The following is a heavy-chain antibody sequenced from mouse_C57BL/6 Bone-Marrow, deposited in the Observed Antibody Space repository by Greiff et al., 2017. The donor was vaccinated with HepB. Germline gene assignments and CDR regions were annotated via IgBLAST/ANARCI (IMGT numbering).Heavy chain of an antibody. Sequence: VQVVESGAELVRPGTSVKMSCKASGYTFTNYWIGWAKQRPGHGLEWIGDIYPGGGYTNYNEKFKGKATLTADKSSSTAYMQFSSLTSEDSAIYYCARHYRLSMDYWGQGTSVTVSS. J-gene: IGHJ4*01. CDR2: IYPGGGYT. CDR3: ARHYRLSMDY. V-gene: IGHV1-63*01. CDR1: GYTFTNYW. D-gene: IGHD1-2*01.